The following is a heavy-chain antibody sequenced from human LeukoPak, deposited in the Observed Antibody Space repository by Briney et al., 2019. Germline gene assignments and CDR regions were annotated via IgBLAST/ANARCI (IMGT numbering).Heavy chain of an antibody. CDR2: INHSGST. CDR1: GGSFSGYY. D-gene: IGHD3-22*01. CDR3: AREGAYYYDSSGYYDRYYYYGMDV. V-gene: IGHV4-34*01. J-gene: IGHJ6*02. Sequence: SETLSLTCAVYGGSFSGYYWSWIRQPPGKGLEWIGEINHSGSTNYNPSLKSRVTISVDTSKNQFSLKLSSVTAADTAVYYCAREGAYYYDSSGYYDRYYYYGMDVWGQGTTVTVSS.